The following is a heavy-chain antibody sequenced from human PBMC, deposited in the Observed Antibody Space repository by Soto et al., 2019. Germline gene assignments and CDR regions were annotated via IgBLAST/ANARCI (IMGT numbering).Heavy chain of an antibody. CDR3: ARVLPGIAAAYDAFDV. J-gene: IGHJ3*01. CDR2: IYYDGGT. V-gene: IGHV4-61*01. Sequence: PSETLSLTCTVSGDSVISATYYWSWIRQPPGKGLEWIGYIYYDGGTTYNSSLKSRVTISTDTSWSQLSLQLTSATPADTAVYYCARVLPGIAAAYDAFDVGGQGPMVT. D-gene: IGHD6-13*01. CDR1: GDSVISATYY.